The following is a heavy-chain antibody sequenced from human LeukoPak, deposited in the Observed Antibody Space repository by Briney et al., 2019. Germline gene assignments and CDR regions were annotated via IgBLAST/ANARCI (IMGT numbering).Heavy chain of an antibody. CDR2: IHHSGST. CDR3: ARVAAGIGFFQH. V-gene: IGHV4-38-2*02. D-gene: IGHD6-13*01. Sequence: SETLSLTCIVSGYSISSGYYWGWIRQPPGKGLGWIGNIHHSGSTYYNPSLKSRVTISVDTSKNQLSLKVSSVTAADTAVYYCARVAAGIGFFQHWGRGTLVTVSS. CDR1: GYSISSGYY. J-gene: IGHJ1*01.